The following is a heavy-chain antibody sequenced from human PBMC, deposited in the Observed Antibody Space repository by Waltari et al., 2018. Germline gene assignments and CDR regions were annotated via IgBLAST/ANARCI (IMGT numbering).Heavy chain of an antibody. V-gene: IGHV3-30*01. D-gene: IGHD3-3*01. CDR3: ARAFSGDGFKYYDFWSGPFDY. J-gene: IGHJ4*02. Sequence: ADSVKGRFTISRDNSKNTLYLQMNSLRAEDTAVYYCARAFSGDGFKYYDFWSGPFDYWGQGTLVTVSS.